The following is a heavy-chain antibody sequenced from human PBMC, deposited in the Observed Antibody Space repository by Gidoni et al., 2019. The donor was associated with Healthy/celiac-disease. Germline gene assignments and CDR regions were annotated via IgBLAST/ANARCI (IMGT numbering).Heavy chain of an antibody. CDR2: ISYDGSNK. Sequence: EWVAVISYDGSNKYYADSVKGRFTISRDNSKNTLYLQMNSLRAEATAVYYCAKDSSGSDWYFDLWGRGTLVTVSS. V-gene: IGHV3-30*18. D-gene: IGHD3-22*01. CDR3: AKDSSGSDWYFDL. J-gene: IGHJ2*01.